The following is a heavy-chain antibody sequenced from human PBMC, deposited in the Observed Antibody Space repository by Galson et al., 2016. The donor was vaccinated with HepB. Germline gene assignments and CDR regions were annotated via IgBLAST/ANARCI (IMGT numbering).Heavy chain of an antibody. CDR1: GFSFSSYW. CDR2: IKQDGSEK. D-gene: IGHD3-9*01. V-gene: IGHV3-7*05. CDR3: ARATPYYDILTGYYNYYFDY. Sequence: SLRLSCAASGFSFSSYWMGWVRQAPGQGLEWVANIKQDGSEKFYVDSVKGRFTISRDNAKNSLYLQMNSLRAEDTALYYCARATPYYDILTGYYNYYFDYWGQGTLVTVSS. J-gene: IGHJ4*02.